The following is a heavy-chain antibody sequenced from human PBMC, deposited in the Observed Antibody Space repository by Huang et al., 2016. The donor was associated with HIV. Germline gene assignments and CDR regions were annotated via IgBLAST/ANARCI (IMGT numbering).Heavy chain of an antibody. V-gene: IGHV3-53*03. D-gene: IGHD2-8*01. CDR2: IYRDGST. Sequence: VIYRDGSTHYADAAMGRFTISRDNSKNSLFLQINSLRGEDTAVYYCAGVWHVLPRGNWYFDLWGRGTLVTVSS. J-gene: IGHJ2*01. CDR3: AGVWHVLPRGNWYFDL.